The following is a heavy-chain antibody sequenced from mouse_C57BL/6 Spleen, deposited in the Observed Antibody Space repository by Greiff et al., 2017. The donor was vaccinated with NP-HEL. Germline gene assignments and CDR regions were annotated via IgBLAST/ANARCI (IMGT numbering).Heavy chain of an antibody. CDR3: ARWGAYDGYHAY. Sequence: QVQLQQSGTELVKPGASVKLSCKASGYTFTSYWMHWVKQRPGQGLEWIGNINPSNGGTNYNEKFKSKATLTVDKSSSTAYMQLSSLTSEDSAVYYCARWGAYDGYHAYWGQGTLVTVSA. V-gene: IGHV1-53*01. CDR2: INPSNGGT. CDR1: GYTFTSYW. D-gene: IGHD2-3*01. J-gene: IGHJ3*01.